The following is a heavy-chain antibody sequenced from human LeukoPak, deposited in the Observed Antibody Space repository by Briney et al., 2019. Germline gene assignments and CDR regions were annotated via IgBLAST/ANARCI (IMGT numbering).Heavy chain of an antibody. CDR3: AAGGYSYADDAFDI. D-gene: IGHD5-18*01. CDR2: IYYSGST. J-gene: IGHJ3*02. V-gene: IGHV4-39*07. Sequence: NPSETLSLTCTVSGGSISSSSYYWGWIRQPPGKGLEWIGSIYYSGSTYYNLSLKSRVTISVDTSKNQFSLKLSSVTAADTAVYYCAAGGYSYADDAFDIWGQGTMVTVSS. CDR1: GGSISSSSYY.